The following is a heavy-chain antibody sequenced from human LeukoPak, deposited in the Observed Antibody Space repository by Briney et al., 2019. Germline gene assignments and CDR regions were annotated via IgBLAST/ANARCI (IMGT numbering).Heavy chain of an antibody. D-gene: IGHD3-22*01. CDR3: AKMPGSSGPWNYYMDV. J-gene: IGHJ6*03. CDR1: GFTFSSYA. CDR2: ISGSGVST. V-gene: IGHV3-23*01. Sequence: PGGSLRLSCAASGFTFSSYAINWVRQAPGKGLECVSSISGSGVSTNYADSVKGRFTISRDNSKNTLYLQMNSLRAEDTAVYYCAKMPGSSGPWNYYMDVWGKGTTVTVSS.